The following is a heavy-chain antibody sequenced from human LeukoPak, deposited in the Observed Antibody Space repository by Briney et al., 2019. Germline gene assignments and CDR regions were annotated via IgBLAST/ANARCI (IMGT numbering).Heavy chain of an antibody. CDR2: ISSGGTT. J-gene: IGHJ4*02. V-gene: IGHV3-23*01. CDR3: SKEAVAGVRNFDY. Sequence: GGSLRLSCAASGFTFSSYAMSWVRQAPGMGLEWVSAISSGGTTYYADSVKGRFTISRDNSKNTLYLHMNSLRAEDTAVYYCSKEAVAGVRNFDYWGQGTLVTVSS. D-gene: IGHD6-19*01. CDR1: GFTFSSYA.